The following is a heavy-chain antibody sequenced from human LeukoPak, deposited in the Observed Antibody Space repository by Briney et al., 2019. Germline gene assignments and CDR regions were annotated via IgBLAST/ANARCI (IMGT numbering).Heavy chain of an antibody. CDR2: ISYDGSNK. CDR1: GGTFSSYG. CDR3: AKVGGGDWYY. D-gene: IGHD2-21*02. Sequence: SCKASGGTFSSYGMHWVRQAPGKGLEWVAVISYDGSNKYYADSVKGRFTISRDNSKNTLYLQMNSLRAEDTAVYYCAKVGGGDWYYWGQGTLVTVSS. J-gene: IGHJ4*02. V-gene: IGHV3-30*18.